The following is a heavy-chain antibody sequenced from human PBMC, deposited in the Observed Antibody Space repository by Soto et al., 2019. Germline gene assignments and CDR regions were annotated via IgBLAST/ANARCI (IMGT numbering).Heavy chain of an antibody. D-gene: IGHD6-19*01. Sequence: QITLKESGPTLVKPTQTLTLTCTLSGFSLNNNGEGVGWIRQPPGKALEWLALIYSNADKRYTPSLKSRRTIAKDTSQNQVVLSMTNMDPLDPATYCCAHRLAFALAGQSISFAYWGQGTLITVSS. CDR1: GFSLNNNGEG. CDR3: AHRLAFALAGQSISFAY. CDR2: IYSNADK. J-gene: IGHJ4*02. V-gene: IGHV2-5*01.